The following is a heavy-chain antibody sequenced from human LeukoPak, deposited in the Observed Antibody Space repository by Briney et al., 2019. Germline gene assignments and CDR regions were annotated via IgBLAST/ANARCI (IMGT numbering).Heavy chain of an antibody. CDR1: GGSIGTSSYY. J-gene: IGHJ4*02. CDR2: IYYSGST. CDR3: VRGYDSSGYFHFDY. Sequence: SETLSLTCTVSGGSIGTSSYYWSWIRQPPGKGLEWIGYIYYSGSTNYNPSLKSRVTISVDTSKNQFSLKLSSVTAADTAVYYCVRGYDSSGYFHFDYWGQGTLVTVSS. D-gene: IGHD3-22*01. V-gene: IGHV4-61*01.